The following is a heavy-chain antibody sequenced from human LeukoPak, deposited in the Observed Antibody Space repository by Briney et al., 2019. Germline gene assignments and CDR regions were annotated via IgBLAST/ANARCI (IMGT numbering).Heavy chain of an antibody. D-gene: IGHD6-19*01. CDR1: GFTFS. CDR2: ISSSSSRI. J-gene: IGHJ4*02. V-gene: IGHV3-48*02. CDR3: ARAGSGWYFDY. Sequence: QPGESLRLSCAASGFTFSMNWVRQTPGKGLEWLSYISSSSSRIYYADSVTGRFTISRDKAKNSLYLQMNSLRDEDTAIYYCARAGSGWYFDYWGLGTLVTVSS.